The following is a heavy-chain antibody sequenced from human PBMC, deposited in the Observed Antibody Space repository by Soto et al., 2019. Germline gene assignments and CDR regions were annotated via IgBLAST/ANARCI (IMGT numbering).Heavy chain of an antibody. V-gene: IGHV3-33*01. CDR3: ARHQKTVLLDY. CDR1: GFTFSSYG. J-gene: IGHJ4*02. Sequence: GGSLRLSCAASGFTFSSYGMHWVRQAPGKGLEWVAVIWYDGSNKYYADSVKGRFTISRDNSKNTLYLQMNSLRAEDTAVYYCARHQKTVLLDYWGQGTLVTVSS. D-gene: IGHD1-1*01. CDR2: IWYDGSNK.